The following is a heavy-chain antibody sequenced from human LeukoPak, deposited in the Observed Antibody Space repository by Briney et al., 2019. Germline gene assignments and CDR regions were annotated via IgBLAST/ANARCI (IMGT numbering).Heavy chain of an antibody. V-gene: IGHV4-31*03. Sequence: SETLSLTCTVSGGSISSGGYYWSWIRQHPGKGLEWIGYIYYSGSAYYNPTLKSRVTISVDTSKNQFYLKLSSVTAADTAVYYCARDHTMIRGVPDYWGQGTLVTVSS. CDR1: GGSISSGGYY. J-gene: IGHJ4*02. CDR3: ARDHTMIRGVPDY. CDR2: IYYSGSA. D-gene: IGHD3-10*01.